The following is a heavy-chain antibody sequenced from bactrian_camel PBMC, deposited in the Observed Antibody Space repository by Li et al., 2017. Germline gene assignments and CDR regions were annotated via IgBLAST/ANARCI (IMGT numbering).Heavy chain of an antibody. D-gene: IGHD3*01. CDR2: IGRLRAT. V-gene: IGHV3S53*01. Sequence: VQLVESGGGLEQPGGSLRLSCAAPATVFSGGNCMAWFRQAPGKEREGVAGIGRLRATSYADSVKGRFTISRDSTKSTLYLQMSGLRPEDTAMYYCAKERGSYYKQYVPASDRGQGTQVTVS. J-gene: IGHJ4*01. CDR3: AKERGSYYKQYVPASD. CDR1: ATVFSGGNC.